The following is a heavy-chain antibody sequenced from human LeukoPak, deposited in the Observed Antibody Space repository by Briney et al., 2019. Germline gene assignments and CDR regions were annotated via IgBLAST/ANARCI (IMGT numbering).Heavy chain of an antibody. CDR2: IYPSGTT. Sequence: SETLSLTCTVSGDAITSGSYYWNWIRQPAGKGLEWIGRIYPSGTTDYNPSLKSRVTISIDSSSNQFSLKLTSVTAADTAVYYCARIHTSSWFGFDYWGQGTLVIVSS. CDR3: ARIHTSSWFGFDY. D-gene: IGHD6-13*01. V-gene: IGHV4-61*02. CDR1: GDAITSGSYY. J-gene: IGHJ4*02.